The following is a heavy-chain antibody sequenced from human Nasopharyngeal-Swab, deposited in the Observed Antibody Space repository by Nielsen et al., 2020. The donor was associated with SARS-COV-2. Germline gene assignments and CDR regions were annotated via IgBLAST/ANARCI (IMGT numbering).Heavy chain of an antibody. D-gene: IGHD6-13*01. CDR3: ARVFEAAAGLDY. CDR2: IYYGGST. CDR1: GGSISSGDYY. J-gene: IGHJ4*02. Sequence: SATLPLTCTVSGGSISSGDYYWSWLRQPPGKGLEWIGYIYYGGSTYYNPSLKSRVTISVDTSKNQFSLKLSSVTAADTAVYYCARVFEAAAGLDYWGQGTLVTVSS. V-gene: IGHV4-30-4*01.